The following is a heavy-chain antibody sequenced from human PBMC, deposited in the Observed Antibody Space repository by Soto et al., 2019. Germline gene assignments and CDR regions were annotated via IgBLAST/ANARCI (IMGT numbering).Heavy chain of an antibody. V-gene: IGHV4-30-4*01. CDR3: ATESSGSSPLHFDF. CDR2: VYYTGST. CDR1: GGSVSSGVHY. Sequence: QLQLQESGPGLVKPSQTLSLTCSVSGGSVSSGVHYWSWIRQPPGKGLEWIGYVYYTGSTYYNPSLEGRVTMTLGTSKNQFSLKLNSVTASDAAVYFCATESSGSSPLHFDFWGQGALVTVSS. D-gene: IGHD3-22*01. J-gene: IGHJ4*02.